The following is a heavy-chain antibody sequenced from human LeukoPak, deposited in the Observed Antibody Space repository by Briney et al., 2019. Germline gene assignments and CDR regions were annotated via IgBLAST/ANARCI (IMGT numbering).Heavy chain of an antibody. CDR3: AREKELVH. CDR2: INPKSGGT. CDR1: GYTFTDYY. Sequence: ASVKVSCKASGYTFTDYYMHWVRQAPGQGLEWMGWINPKSGGTNYAQKFQGRVTMTRDTSISTAFMELSRLKSDDTAVYYCAREKELVHWGQGTLVTVSS. D-gene: IGHD6-6*01. V-gene: IGHV1-2*02. J-gene: IGHJ4*02.